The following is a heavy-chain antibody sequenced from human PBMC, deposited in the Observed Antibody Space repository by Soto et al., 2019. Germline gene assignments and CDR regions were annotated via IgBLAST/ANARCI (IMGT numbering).Heavy chain of an antibody. CDR2: IVGADSVKGR. Sequence: EMQLVESGGGLVQPGGSLRLSCAASGFTFTNYWMQWVRQAPGKGLEWVAGIVGADSVKGRFYADSVKGRFTISRDNSKNTLSLQMNSLRAEDTAVYYCAKARLELRPSSFDYWGQGTLVTVSS. V-gene: IGHV3-74*01. CDR1: GFTFTNYW. J-gene: IGHJ4*02. D-gene: IGHD1-7*01. CDR3: AKARLELRPSSFDY.